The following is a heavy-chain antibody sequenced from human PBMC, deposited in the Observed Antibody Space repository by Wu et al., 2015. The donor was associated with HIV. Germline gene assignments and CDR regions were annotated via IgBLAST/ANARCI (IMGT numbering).Heavy chain of an antibody. CDR3: GRGLLLFGEPYAFDV. CDR1: GYIFTDYY. Sequence: QVQLVQSGAEVKKPGASVKVSCKASGYIFTDYYIQWVRQAPGQGPEWMGLINPTSGTTSYAQKFQGRVTMTRDTSTSTVYVELSSLRSDDTAVYYCGRGLLLFGEPYAFDVWGQGTVVTVSS. CDR2: INPTSGTT. V-gene: IGHV1-46*01. J-gene: IGHJ3*01. D-gene: IGHD3-10*01.